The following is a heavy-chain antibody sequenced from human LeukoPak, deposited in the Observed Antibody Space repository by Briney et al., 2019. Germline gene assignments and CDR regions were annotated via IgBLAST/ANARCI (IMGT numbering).Heavy chain of an antibody. CDR2: IIPIFGTA. V-gene: IGHV1-69*13. CDR3: ARVPDYYYYGMDV. Sequence: VASVTVSCKASGGTFSSYAISWVRQAPGQGLEWMGGIIPIFGTANYAQKFQGRVTITADESTSTAYMELSSLRSEDTAVYYCARVPDYYYYGMDVWGQGTTVTVSS. CDR1: GGTFSSYA. J-gene: IGHJ6*02.